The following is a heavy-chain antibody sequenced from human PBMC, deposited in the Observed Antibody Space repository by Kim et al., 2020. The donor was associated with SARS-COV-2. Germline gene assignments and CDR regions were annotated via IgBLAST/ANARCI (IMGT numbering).Heavy chain of an antibody. V-gene: IGHV3-33*06. D-gene: IGHD3-10*01. J-gene: IGHJ4*02. CDR2: ND. CDR3: VKGATGDPFDY. Sequence: NDNYAASVNGRFTISRDNSKNTLHLQMNSLRAEDTAVYYCVKGATGDPFDYWGQGTLVTVSS.